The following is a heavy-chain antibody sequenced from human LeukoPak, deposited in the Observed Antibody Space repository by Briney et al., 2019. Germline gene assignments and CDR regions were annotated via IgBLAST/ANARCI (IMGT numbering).Heavy chain of an antibody. CDR2: ISYDGSNK. D-gene: IGHD2-2*02. V-gene: IGHV3-30-3*01. J-gene: IGHJ4*02. CDR3: ARGPNIVVVPAAISYYFDY. Sequence: GGSLRLSCAASGFTFSSYAMHWVRQAPGKGLEWVAVISYDGSNKYYADSVKGRFTISRDNSKNTLYLQMNSLRAEDTAVYYCARGPNIVVVPAAISYYFDYWGQGTLVTVSS. CDR1: GFTFSSYA.